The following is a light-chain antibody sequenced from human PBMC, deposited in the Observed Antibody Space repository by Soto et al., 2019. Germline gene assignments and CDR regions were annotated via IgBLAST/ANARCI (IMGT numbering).Light chain of an antibody. J-gene: IGLJ2*01. CDR2: EVI. CDR3: SSYAGSNSFVV. Sequence: QSALTQPPSASGSPGQSVTISCTGTSSDVGAYDYVSWHQQHPGKAPKLMIYEVIKRPSGVPDRFSGSKSGNTASLTVSGLQAEDEAHYYCSSYAGSNSFVVFGGGTKVTVL. V-gene: IGLV2-8*01. CDR1: SSDVGAYDY.